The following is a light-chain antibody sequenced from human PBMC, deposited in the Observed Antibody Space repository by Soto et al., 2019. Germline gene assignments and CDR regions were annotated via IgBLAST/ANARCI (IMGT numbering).Light chain of an antibody. CDR3: TSYTSSSTYL. CDR1: SSDVGAYDF. V-gene: IGLV2-14*01. CDR2: GVY. J-gene: IGLJ1*01. Sequence: QSVLTQPASVSGSPGQSITISCTGSSSDVGAYDFVSWYQQHPGKAPKFIIYGVYNWPSGVSARFSGSKSGNTASLTISGLLPEDEADYHCTSYTSSSTYLFGTGTKGTVL.